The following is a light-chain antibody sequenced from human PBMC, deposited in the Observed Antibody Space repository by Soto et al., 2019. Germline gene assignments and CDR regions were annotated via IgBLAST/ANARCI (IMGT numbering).Light chain of an antibody. CDR3: QQDNKWIPT. Sequence: IDLTQSPWSLSTSALDTVTLSFRPSQSVSSSYLAWYQQKPGQAPRLLIYGASSRATGIPDRFSGSGSGTDFTLTISRLEPEDFAVYYCQQDNKWIPTFGQGSKVDIK. CDR1: QSVSSSY. V-gene: IGKV3-20*01. CDR2: GAS. J-gene: IGKJ1*01.